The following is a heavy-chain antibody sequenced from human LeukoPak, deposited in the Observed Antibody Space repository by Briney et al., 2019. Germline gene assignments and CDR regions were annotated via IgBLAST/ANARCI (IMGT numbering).Heavy chain of an antibody. D-gene: IGHD3-10*01. V-gene: IGHV3-43*02. CDR2: ISGDGDKT. CDR1: GFSFDDFA. Sequence: GGSLRLSCAASGFSFDDFAMHWVRQAPGKGLEWVSLISGDGDKTYYADSVKGRFTISSDTSKNTLYLQMNSLRAEDTAVYYCARDLSPVVRASPMGYWGQGTPVTVSS. J-gene: IGHJ4*02. CDR3: ARDLSPVVRASPMGY.